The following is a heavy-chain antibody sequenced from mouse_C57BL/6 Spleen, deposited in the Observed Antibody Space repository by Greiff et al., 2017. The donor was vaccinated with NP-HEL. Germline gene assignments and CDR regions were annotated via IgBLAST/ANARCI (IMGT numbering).Heavy chain of an antibody. CDR1: GYTFTSYW. CDR2: IDPSDSET. J-gene: IGHJ4*01. Sequence: VQLQQPGAELVRPGSSVKLSCKASGYTFTSYWMHWVKQRPIQGLEWIGNIDPSDSETHYNQKFKDKATLTVDKSSSTAYMQLSSLTSEDSAVYYCAREGKKEGAMDYWGQGTSVTVSS. CDR3: AREGKKEGAMDY. V-gene: IGHV1-52*01.